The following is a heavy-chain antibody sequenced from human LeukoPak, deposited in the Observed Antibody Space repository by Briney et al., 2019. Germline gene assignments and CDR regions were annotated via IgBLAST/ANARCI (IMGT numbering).Heavy chain of an antibody. CDR2: ISWNSGSI. CDR1: GFTFDDYA. CDR3: AKVGGPAPYYFDY. Sequence: GGSLGLSCAASGFTFDDYAMHWVRQAPGKGLEWVSGISWNSGSIGYADSVKGRFTISRDNAKNSLYLQMNSLRAEDTALYYCAKVGGPAPYYFDYWGQGTLVTVSS. D-gene: IGHD3-16*01. J-gene: IGHJ4*02. V-gene: IGHV3-9*01.